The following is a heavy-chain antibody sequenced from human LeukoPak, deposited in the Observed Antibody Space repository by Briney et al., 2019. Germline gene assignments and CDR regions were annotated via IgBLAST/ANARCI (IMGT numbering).Heavy chain of an antibody. D-gene: IGHD3-16*02. J-gene: IGHJ3*02. CDR3: ARAWGSYPPNAFDI. CDR2: IFYSGTT. V-gene: IGHV4-31*03. CDR1: GGALTSGVYY. Sequence: SETLSLTCSVSGGALTSGVYYWSWIRQHPGKGLEWIGYIFYSGTTYYNPSLKSRVTISVDTSENQFSLKLSSVTAADTAAYFCARAWGSYPPNAFDIWGQGTMVTVSS.